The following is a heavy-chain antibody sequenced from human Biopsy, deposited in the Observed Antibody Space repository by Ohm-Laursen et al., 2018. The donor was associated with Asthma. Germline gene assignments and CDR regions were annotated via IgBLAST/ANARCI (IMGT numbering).Heavy chain of an antibody. D-gene: IGHD3-22*01. CDR3: ARMISYYHEMRAPFFDY. Sequence: SSVKVSCKVSGYTVTRYAINWVRQAPGQGLEWMEWINTNTGNPTYAQGFTGRFVFSLDTSVNTAHLQINSLKAEDTAVYYCARMISYYHEMRAPFFDYWGQGTLVTVSS. V-gene: IGHV7-4-1*02. CDR2: INTNTGNP. J-gene: IGHJ4*02. CDR1: GYTVTRYA.